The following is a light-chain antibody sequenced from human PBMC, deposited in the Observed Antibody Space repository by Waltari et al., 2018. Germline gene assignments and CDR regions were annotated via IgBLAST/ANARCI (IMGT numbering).Light chain of an antibody. CDR3: QQYENLPLT. V-gene: IGKV1-33*01. CDR2: DAS. Sequence: DVQMTQSPSSLSASVGDRVTITCQASQNVDNYLNWYQVKPGKAPKFLIYDASSLGTGVSSRFSGSGSGTQFTLTISSLQSEDFGTYYCQQYENLPLTFGGGT. J-gene: IGKJ4*01. CDR1: QNVDNY.